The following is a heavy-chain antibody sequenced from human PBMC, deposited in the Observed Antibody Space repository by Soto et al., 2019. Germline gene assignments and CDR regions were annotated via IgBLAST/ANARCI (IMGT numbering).Heavy chain of an antibody. J-gene: IGHJ6*02. D-gene: IGHD5-12*01. CDR2: IYYSGST. Sequence: ASETLSLTCTVSGGSISSGGYYWSWIRQHPGKGLEWIGYIYYSGSTYYNPSLKSRVTISVDTSKNQFSLKLSSVTAADTAVYYCARARERYSGYDPVYYYGMDVWGQGTTVTVSS. CDR3: ARARERYSGYDPVYYYGMDV. V-gene: IGHV4-31*03. CDR1: GGSISSGGYY.